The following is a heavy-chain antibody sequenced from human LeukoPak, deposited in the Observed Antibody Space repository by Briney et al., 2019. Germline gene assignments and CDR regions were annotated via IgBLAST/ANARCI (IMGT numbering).Heavy chain of an antibody. J-gene: IGHJ4*02. CDR3: ARGLRLLYY. CDR1: GVSFSGYY. Sequence: TSETLSLTCAVYGVSFSGYYWSWLRQPPGKGLEWIGEINHSGSTNYNPSLKSRITISVDTSKNQFSLKLSSVTAADTAVYYCARGLRLLYYWGQGTLVTVSS. D-gene: IGHD3-10*01. CDR2: INHSGST. V-gene: IGHV4-34*01.